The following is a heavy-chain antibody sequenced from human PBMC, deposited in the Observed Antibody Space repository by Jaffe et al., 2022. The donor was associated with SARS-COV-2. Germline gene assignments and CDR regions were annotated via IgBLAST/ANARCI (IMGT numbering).Heavy chain of an antibody. CDR1: GGSISSSSYY. CDR2: IYYSGST. CDR3: ARHHFRVGASGSFDY. V-gene: IGHV4-39*01. Sequence: QLQLQESGPGLVKPSETLSLTCTVSGGSISSSSYYWGWIRQPPGKGLEWIGSIYYSGSTYYNPSLKSRVTISVDTSKNQFSLKLSSVTAADTAVYYCARHHFRVGASGSFDYWGQGTLVTVSS. D-gene: IGHD1-26*01. J-gene: IGHJ4*02.